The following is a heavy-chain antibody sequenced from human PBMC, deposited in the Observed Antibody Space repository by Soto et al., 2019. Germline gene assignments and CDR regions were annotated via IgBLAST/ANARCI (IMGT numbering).Heavy chain of an antibody. CDR1: GFTFSSYS. V-gene: IGHV3-48*01. CDR2: ISSSSSTI. Sequence: GGSLRLSCAVSGFTFSSYSMNWVRQAPGKGLEWVSYISSSSSTIYHADSVKGRLTISRDNAKNSLYLQMNSLRAEDTAVYYCARLHPGVIVNSDAFDIWGQGTMVTVSS. J-gene: IGHJ3*02. D-gene: IGHD3-16*02. CDR3: ARLHPGVIVNSDAFDI.